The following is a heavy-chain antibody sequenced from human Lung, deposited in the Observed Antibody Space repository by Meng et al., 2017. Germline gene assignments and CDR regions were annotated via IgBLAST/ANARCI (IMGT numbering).Heavy chain of an antibody. CDR2: IYNSGST. V-gene: IGHV4-30-4*01. CDR1: GGSISSSNCY. CDR3: ARGQKGYFDL. Sequence: HVQLKEAGPGLVKPSQTLSLTCPVSGGSISSSNCYWSWIRQPPGKGLEWSGHIYNSGSTYYNPSLKSRITISVDTSKNQFSLKLSSVTAADTAVYYCARGQKGYFDLWGRGTLVTVSS. J-gene: IGHJ2*01.